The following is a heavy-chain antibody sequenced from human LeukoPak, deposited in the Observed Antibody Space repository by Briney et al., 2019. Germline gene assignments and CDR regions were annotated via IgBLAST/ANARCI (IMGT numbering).Heavy chain of an antibody. D-gene: IGHD3-16*01. CDR2: IYTSGST. Sequence: PAETLSLTCTVSGGSISSYYWSWIRQPAGKGLEWIGRIYTSGSTNYHPSLKSRVTMSVDTSKNQFSLKLSSVTAADTAVYYCARVNDDYDWGSYDYWGQGTLVTVSS. V-gene: IGHV4-4*07. CDR3: ARVNDDYDWGSYDY. CDR1: GGSISSYY. J-gene: IGHJ4*02.